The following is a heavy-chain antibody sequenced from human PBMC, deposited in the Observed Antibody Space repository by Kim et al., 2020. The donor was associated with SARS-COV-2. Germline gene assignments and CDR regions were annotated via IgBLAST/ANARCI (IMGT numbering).Heavy chain of an antibody. J-gene: IGHJ4*02. CDR2: VSPDGSIP. V-gene: IGHV3-30*18. CDR1: GFTFTSYG. CDR3: AKENFPAGSGHWSCAGN. Sequence: GGSLRLSCAASGFTFTSYGMHWVRQAPGKGLEWVAVVSPDGSIPSSGDSVKGRFTISRDNSKNMVYLQMSSLRADDTAVYYFAKENFPAGSGHWSCAGNWGQGHLHTVS. D-gene: IGHD2-21*01.